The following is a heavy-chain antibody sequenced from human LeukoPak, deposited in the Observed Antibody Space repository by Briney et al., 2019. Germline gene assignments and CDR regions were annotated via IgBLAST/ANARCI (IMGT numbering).Heavy chain of an antibody. CDR3: ARDPTGTTDY. J-gene: IGHJ4*02. CDR2: ISSSSSYI. D-gene: IGHD1-7*01. Sequence: PGGSLRLSCAASGFTFSSYSMNWVRQAPGRGLEWVSSISSSSSYIYYADSVKGRFTISRDNAKNSLYLQMNSLRAEDTAVYYCARDPTGTTDYWGQGTLVTVSS. V-gene: IGHV3-21*01. CDR1: GFTFSSYS.